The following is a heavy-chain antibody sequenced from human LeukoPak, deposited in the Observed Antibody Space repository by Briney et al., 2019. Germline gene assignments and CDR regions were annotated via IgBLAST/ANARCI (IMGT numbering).Heavy chain of an antibody. Sequence: GSLRLSCAASGFTFSDYYMSWIRQAPGKGLEWVSYIISSSSYTNSADSVKGRFTISRDNAKNSLYLQMNSLRAEDTAVYYCARDYCSGGSCSDAFDIWGQGTMVTVSA. CDR3: ARDYCSGGSCSDAFDI. J-gene: IGHJ3*02. CDR2: IISSSSYT. CDR1: GFTFSDYY. V-gene: IGHV3-11*06. D-gene: IGHD2-15*01.